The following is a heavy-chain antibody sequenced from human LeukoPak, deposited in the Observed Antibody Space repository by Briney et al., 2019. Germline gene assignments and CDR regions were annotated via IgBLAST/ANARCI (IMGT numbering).Heavy chain of an antibody. V-gene: IGHV3-9*01. CDR3: VKGHCSSSSCFPNYYYYMDV. CDR1: GFTFDEHA. J-gene: IGHJ6*03. D-gene: IGHD2-15*01. Sequence: SLRLSCAGSGFTFDEHAMHWVRQAPGEGLEWVSGISWNSGSIAYADSVKGRFTISRDNAKNLLFLQMSSLRAADTALYYCVKGHCSSSSCFPNYYYYMDVWGTGTTVTVSS. CDR2: ISWNSGSI.